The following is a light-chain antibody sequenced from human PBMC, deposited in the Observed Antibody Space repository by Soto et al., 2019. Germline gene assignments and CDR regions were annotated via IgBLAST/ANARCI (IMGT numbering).Light chain of an antibody. CDR3: QQYYGTPT. V-gene: IGKV4-1*01. J-gene: IGKJ1*01. Sequence: DIVMTQSPDFLAVSLGERATINCKSSQSVLYSANNKDHLAWYQQRPRQPPKLLISWASTRESGVPDRFSGNGSGTDFTLTISSLQAEDVAVYYCQQYYGTPTFGQGTKVDIK. CDR1: QSVLYSANNKDH. CDR2: WAS.